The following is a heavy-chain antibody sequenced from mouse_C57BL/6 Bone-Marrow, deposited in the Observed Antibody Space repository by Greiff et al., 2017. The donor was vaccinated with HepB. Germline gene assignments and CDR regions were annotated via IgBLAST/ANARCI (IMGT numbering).Heavy chain of an antibody. J-gene: IGHJ1*03. V-gene: IGHV1-18*01. CDR1: GYTLTDYN. D-gene: IGHD1-1*01. CDR2: INPNNGGT. Sequence: EVHLVESGPELVKPGASVKIPCKASGYTLTDYNMDWVKQSHGKSLEWIGDINPNNGGTIYNQKFKGKATLTVDKSSSTAYMELRSLTSEDTAVYYCARITTVVAQWYFDVWGTGTTVTVSS. CDR3: ARITTVVAQWYFDV.